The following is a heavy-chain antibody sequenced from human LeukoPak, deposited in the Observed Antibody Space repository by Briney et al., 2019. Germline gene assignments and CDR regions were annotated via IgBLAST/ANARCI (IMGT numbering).Heavy chain of an antibody. D-gene: IGHD6-19*01. CDR2: INNNGRI. V-gene: IGHV4-59*08. Sequence: PSETLSLTCTVSGASISSNYWSWIRRSPGKELEWIAYINNNGRINYNPSLKSRVTISADTSKNQFSLNVRSVTAADTAVYYCARGAGWYDYWGQGTQVTVFS. J-gene: IGHJ4*02. CDR3: ARGAGWYDY. CDR1: GASISSNY.